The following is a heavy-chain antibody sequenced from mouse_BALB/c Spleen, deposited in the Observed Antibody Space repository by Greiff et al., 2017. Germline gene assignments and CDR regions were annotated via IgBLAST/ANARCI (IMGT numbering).Heavy chain of an antibody. CDR1: GYTFTDYA. V-gene: IGHV1S137*01. J-gene: IGHJ3*01. CDR2: ISTYYGDA. CDR3: AREWDYDGAY. D-gene: IGHD2-4*01. Sequence: LVESGAELVRPGVSVKISCKGSGYTFTDYAMHWVKQSHAKSLEWIGVISTYYGDASYNQKFKGKATMTVDKSSSTAYMELARLTSEDSAIYYCAREWDYDGAYWGQGTLVTVSA.